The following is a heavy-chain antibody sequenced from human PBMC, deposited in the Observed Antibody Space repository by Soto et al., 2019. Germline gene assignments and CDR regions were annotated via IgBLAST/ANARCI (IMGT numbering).Heavy chain of an antibody. J-gene: IGHJ6*02. D-gene: IGHD6-19*01. Sequence: QVQLVESGGGVVQPGRSLRLSCAASGFTFSSYGMHWVRQAPGKGLDWVAVIWYDESNIYYADSVKSRFTISRDNSKNTLFLQMNSLRAEDTAVYYCARDDIPGIAVAIYGMDVWGQGTTVTVSS. CDR2: IWYDESNI. CDR3: ARDDIPGIAVAIYGMDV. V-gene: IGHV3-33*01. CDR1: GFTFSSYG.